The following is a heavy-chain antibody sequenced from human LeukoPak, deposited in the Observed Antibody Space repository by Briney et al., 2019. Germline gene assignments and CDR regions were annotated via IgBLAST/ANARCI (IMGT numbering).Heavy chain of an antibody. D-gene: IGHD1-26*01. CDR1: GFNFNIYG. CDR3: AKDLLSSIVGATEGYYFDY. Sequence: GGSLRLSCEASGFNFNIYGMYWVRQAPGKGLEWVAFIRFDEKKTYYADSVQGRFTISRDNSKNTLYLHMNSLRAEDTALYYCAKDLLSSIVGATEGYYFDYWGQGSLVTVSS. J-gene: IGHJ4*02. CDR2: IRFDEKKT. V-gene: IGHV3-30*02.